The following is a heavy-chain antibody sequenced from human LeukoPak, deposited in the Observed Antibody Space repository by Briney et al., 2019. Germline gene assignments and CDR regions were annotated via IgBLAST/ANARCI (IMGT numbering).Heavy chain of an antibody. Sequence: SETLSLTCAVSGASISSSNYYWGWVRQSPGKGLEWIGNIYSSGNTYYNASLKSRVTMYIDTSKNQFSLKLSSVTAADAAMYYCARPKSRLSWFDPWGQGTLVTVSS. J-gene: IGHJ5*02. CDR1: GASISSSNYY. CDR2: IYSSGNT. CDR3: ARPKSRLSWFDP. V-gene: IGHV4-39*01.